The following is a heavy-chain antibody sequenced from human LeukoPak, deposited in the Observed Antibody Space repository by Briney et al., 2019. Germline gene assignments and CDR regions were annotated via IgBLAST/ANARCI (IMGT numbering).Heavy chain of an antibody. CDR1: GFTFSSYW. Sequence: PGGSLRLSCAASGFTFSSYWMSWVRQAPGKGLEWVANIKQDGSEKYYVDSVKGRFTISRDNAKDSLYLQMNSLRAEDTAVYYCARGPTYYDFWSGYYMFYYYMDVWGKGTTVTVSS. CDR2: IKQDGSEK. J-gene: IGHJ6*03. D-gene: IGHD3-3*01. CDR3: ARGPTYYDFWSGYYMFYYYMDV. V-gene: IGHV3-7*01.